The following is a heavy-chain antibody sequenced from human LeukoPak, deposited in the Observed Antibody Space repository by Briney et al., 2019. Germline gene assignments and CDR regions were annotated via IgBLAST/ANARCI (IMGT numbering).Heavy chain of an antibody. CDR1: GGSISSRSYY. V-gene: IGHV4-39*07. Sequence: PSETLSLTCTVSGGSISSRSYYWGWIRQPPGKGLEWIGSIYYSGGTYYNPSLKSRVTISVDTSKNQFSLKLTSVTAADTAVYYCATDRSVTMVVDYWGQGTLVTVSS. CDR2: IYYSGGT. D-gene: IGHD3-10*01. CDR3: ATDRSVTMVVDY. J-gene: IGHJ4*02.